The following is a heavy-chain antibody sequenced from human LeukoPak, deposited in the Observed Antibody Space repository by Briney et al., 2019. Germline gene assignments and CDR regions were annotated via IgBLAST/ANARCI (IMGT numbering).Heavy chain of an antibody. CDR2: ISPSGGIT. CDR1: GFTSSSHG. D-gene: IGHD3-16*01. J-gene: IGHJ1*01. CDR3: AKDDDWGRYKH. Sequence: GGSLRLSCAASGFTSSSHGMNWVRQAPGKGLEWVSGISPSGGITYYTDSVKGRFTISRDNSKNTQSLQMNSLRAEDTAVYYCAKDDDWGRYKHWGQGTLVTVSS. V-gene: IGHV3-23*01.